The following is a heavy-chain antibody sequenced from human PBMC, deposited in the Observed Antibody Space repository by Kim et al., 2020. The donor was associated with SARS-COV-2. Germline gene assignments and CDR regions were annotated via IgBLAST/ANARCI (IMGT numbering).Heavy chain of an antibody. V-gene: IGHV3-15*01. J-gene: IGHJ4*01. Sequence: GGSLRLSCAASGFTFTHAWMSWVRQAPGKGLEWVGHIKPKSYGETTDYSAPVKDRFTISRDDSRETLFLQLNILTPYDTAFFFCTTVLFFFVRWFVNDY. CDR1: GFTFTHAW. CDR2: IKPKSYGETT. CDR3: TTVLFFFVRWFVNDY. D-gene: IGHD3-10*02.